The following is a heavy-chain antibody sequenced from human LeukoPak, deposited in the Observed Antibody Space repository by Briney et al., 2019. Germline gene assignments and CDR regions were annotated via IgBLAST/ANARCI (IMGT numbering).Heavy chain of an antibody. D-gene: IGHD2-15*01. J-gene: IGHJ6*03. CDR3: ARRYCSGGSCYSQYYYYMDV. V-gene: IGHV6-1*01. Sequence: SQTLSLTCAISGDSVSSNSAAWNWIRQSPSRGLEWLGRTYYRSKWYNDYAVSVKSRITINPDTSKNQFSLQLNSVTPEDTAVYYCARRYCSGGSCYSQYYYYMDVWGKGTTVTVSS. CDR2: TYYRSKWYN. CDR1: GDSVSSNSAA.